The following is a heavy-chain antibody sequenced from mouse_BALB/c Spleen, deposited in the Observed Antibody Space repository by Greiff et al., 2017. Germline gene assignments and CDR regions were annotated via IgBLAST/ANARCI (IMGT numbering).Heavy chain of an antibody. CDR1: GFNIKDTY. CDR3: ARWSYAMDY. J-gene: IGHJ4*01. V-gene: IGHV14-3*02. Sequence: EVQVVESGAELVKPGASVKLSCTASGFNIKDTYMHWVKQRPEQGLEWIGRIDPANGNTKYDPKFQGKATITADTSSNTAYLQLSSLTSEDTAVYYCARWSYAMDYWGQGTSVTVSS. CDR2: IDPANGNT.